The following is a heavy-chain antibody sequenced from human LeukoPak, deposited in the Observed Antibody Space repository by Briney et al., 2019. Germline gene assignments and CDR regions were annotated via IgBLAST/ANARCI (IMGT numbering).Heavy chain of an antibody. V-gene: IGHV4-59*01. Sequence: SETLSLTCTVSGGSISSYYWSWIRQPPGKGLEWIGCIYYSGYTNYKSSLKSRVTISVDTSKNQFSLKLSSVTAADTAVYYCARSSEGRYYYDSSGFSYYYYYMDVWGKGTTVTISS. CDR3: ARSSEGRYYYDSSGFSYYYYYMDV. CDR1: GGSISSYY. CDR2: IYYSGYT. D-gene: IGHD3-22*01. J-gene: IGHJ6*03.